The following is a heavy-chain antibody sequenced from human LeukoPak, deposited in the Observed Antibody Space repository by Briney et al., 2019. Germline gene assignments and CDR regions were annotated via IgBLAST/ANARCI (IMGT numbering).Heavy chain of an antibody. J-gene: IGHJ6*02. CDR1: GFTFSSYS. D-gene: IGHD6-13*01. CDR3: ARVAAAGTGAYYYYGMDV. Sequence: PGGSLRLSCAASGFTFSSYSMNWVRQAPGKGLEWVSYISSSSSTIYYADSVRGRFTISRDNAKNSLYLQMNSLRAEDTAVYYCARVAAAGTGAYYYYGMDVWGQGTTVTVSS. CDR2: ISSSSSTI. V-gene: IGHV3-48*04.